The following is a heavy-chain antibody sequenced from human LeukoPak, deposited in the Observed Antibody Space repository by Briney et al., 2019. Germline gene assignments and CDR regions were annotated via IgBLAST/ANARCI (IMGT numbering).Heavy chain of an antibody. CDR1: GGSISSYY. V-gene: IGHV4-59*01. J-gene: IGHJ5*02. D-gene: IGHD5-12*01. Sequence: SETLSLTCTVSGGSISSYYWSWIRQPPGKGLEWIGYIYYSGSTNYNPSLKSRVTISVDTSKNQFSLKLSSVTAADTAVYYCARVVRWLRRLWFDPWGQGTLVTVSS. CDR3: ARVVRWLRRLWFDP. CDR2: IYYSGST.